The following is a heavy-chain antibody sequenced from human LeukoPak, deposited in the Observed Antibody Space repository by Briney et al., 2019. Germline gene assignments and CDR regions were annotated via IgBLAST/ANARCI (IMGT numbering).Heavy chain of an antibody. Sequence: GGSLRLSCAASGFIFSSYWMSWVRQAPGKGLEWVGRIKSKTDGGTTDYAAPVKGRFTISRDDSKNTLYLQMNGLKTEDTAVYYCTTVFRAFPDYYYMDVWGKGTTVTVSS. V-gene: IGHV3-15*01. J-gene: IGHJ6*03. CDR2: IKSKTDGGTT. D-gene: IGHD3-10*01. CDR3: TTVFRAFPDYYYMDV. CDR1: GFIFSSYW.